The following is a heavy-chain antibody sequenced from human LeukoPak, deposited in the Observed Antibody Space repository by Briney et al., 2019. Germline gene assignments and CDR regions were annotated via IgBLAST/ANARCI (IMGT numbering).Heavy chain of an antibody. J-gene: IGHJ2*01. CDR2: IYPGDSDT. V-gene: IGHV5-51*01. D-gene: IGHD7-27*01. Sequence: GESLKISCRGSGYGFTSYWIGWVRKMPGKALEWMGIIYPGDSDTRYSPSFQGQVTISADKSISTAYLQWSSLKASDTAMYYCASSSNWGWYFDLWGRDTLVTVSS. CDR3: ASSSNWGWYFDL. CDR1: GYGFTSYW.